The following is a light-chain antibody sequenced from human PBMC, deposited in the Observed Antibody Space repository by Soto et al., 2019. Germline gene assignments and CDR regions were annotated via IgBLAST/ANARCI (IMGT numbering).Light chain of an antibody. CDR1: QNVMYN. CDR2: GAS. V-gene: IGKV3-15*01. Sequence: EIVLTQSPATLSVSPGGRATLSCRASQNVMYNLAWYQQKPGQAPRLLVYGASTRATDAPPRFRGSGSGTEFSLTISSLQSEDYATYFCQQYNNWPPLTFGGGTKVDIK. J-gene: IGKJ4*01. CDR3: QQYNNWPPLT.